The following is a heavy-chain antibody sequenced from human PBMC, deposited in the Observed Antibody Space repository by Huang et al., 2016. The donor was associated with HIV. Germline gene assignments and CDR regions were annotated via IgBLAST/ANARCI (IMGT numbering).Heavy chain of an antibody. D-gene: IGHD6-13*01. J-gene: IGHJ5*01. CDR2: VTPRGGGA. CDR1: GFSILIYY. CDR3: AREGITPSGTEVSGFDF. Sequence: QVQLVQSGAEVKKPGASVTISCKASGFSILIYYIHWVRQAPGQGLEWMGIVTPRGGGADSAEKFKGRVTMTRDTSTRTLYMELSSLRSEDTAVYYCAREGITPSGTEVSGFDFWGQGTPVSVSS. V-gene: IGHV1-46*03.